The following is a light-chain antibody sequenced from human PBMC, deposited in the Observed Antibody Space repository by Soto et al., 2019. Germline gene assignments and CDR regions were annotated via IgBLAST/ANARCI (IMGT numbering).Light chain of an antibody. J-gene: IGLJ2*01. CDR3: QVWDSSTNHVI. CDR2: YDS. V-gene: IGLV3-21*04. Sequence: SYELTQPPSVSVAPGKTASITCGGNNIGSDSVHWYQQKPGQAPVLVIYYDSGRPSGIPERFSGSNSGNTATLTISGVEAGDEADYYCQVWDSSTNHVIFGGGTKVTVL. CDR1: NIGSDS.